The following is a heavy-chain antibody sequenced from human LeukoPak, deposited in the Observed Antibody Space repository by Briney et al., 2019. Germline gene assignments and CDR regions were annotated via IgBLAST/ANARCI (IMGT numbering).Heavy chain of an antibody. V-gene: IGHV3-66*01. Sequence: QPGGSLRLSCAASGFTVSDNYISWVRQVPGKGLEWVALIYSAGTTHADSVRGRFTISRDKSKNMLYLQMNSLRAEDTAVYYCARRYDFWNGYTYFDYWGQGTLVTVSS. CDR3: ARRYDFWNGYTYFDY. CDR1: GFTVSDNY. J-gene: IGHJ4*02. CDR2: IYSAGTT. D-gene: IGHD3-3*01.